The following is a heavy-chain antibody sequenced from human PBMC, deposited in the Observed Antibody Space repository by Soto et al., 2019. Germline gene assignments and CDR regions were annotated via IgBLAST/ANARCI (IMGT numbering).Heavy chain of an antibody. D-gene: IGHD2-2*01. Sequence: ASVKVSCKASGYTFTGYYMHWVRQAPGQGLEWMGWINPNSGGTNYAQKFQGWVTMTRDTSISTAYMELSRLRSDDTAVYYYARDQCSSTSCHPHYYYYGMDVWGQGTTVTVSS. V-gene: IGHV1-2*04. CDR3: ARDQCSSTSCHPHYYYYGMDV. CDR2: INPNSGGT. CDR1: GYTFTGYY. J-gene: IGHJ6*02.